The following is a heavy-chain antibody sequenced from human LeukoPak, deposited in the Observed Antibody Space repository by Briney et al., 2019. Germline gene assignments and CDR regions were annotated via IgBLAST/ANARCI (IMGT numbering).Heavy chain of an antibody. D-gene: IGHD3-10*01. CDR3: ARGVITMVRGVISQYYFDY. V-gene: IGHV7-4-1*02. CDR1: GYTFTSYA. Sequence: GASVKVSCKASGYTFTSYAMNWVRQAPGQGLEWMGWINTNTGNPTYAQGFTGRFVFSLDTSVSTAYLQISSLKAEDTAVYYCARGVITMVRGVISQYYFDYWGQGTLVTVSS. CDR2: INTNTGNP. J-gene: IGHJ4*02.